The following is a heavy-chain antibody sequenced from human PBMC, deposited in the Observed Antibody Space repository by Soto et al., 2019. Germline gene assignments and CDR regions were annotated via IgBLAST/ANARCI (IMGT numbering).Heavy chain of an antibody. V-gene: IGHV4-59*12. CDR2: IYHSGST. CDR1: GGSISNYS. J-gene: IGHJ4*02. D-gene: IGHD5-18*01. Sequence: SETLSLTCTVSGGSISNYSWSWIRQPPGKGLEWIGYIYHSGSTYYNPSLKSRVTISVDKSKNQFSLKLSSVTAADTAVYYCARSPEDTAMVHFDYWGQGTLVTVSS. CDR3: ARSPEDTAMVHFDY.